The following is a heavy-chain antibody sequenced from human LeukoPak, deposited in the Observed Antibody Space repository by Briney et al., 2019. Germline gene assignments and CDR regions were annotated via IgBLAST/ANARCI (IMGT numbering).Heavy chain of an antibody. CDR1: GASISSGGYS. Sequence: PSQTLSLTCAVSGASISSGGYSWSWIRQPPGKGLEWIGYIYHSGGTYYNPSLKSRVTISVDTSKNQFSLKLSSVTAADTAVFYCARHVSAYSSGLPYYMDVWGKGTTVTVSS. CDR2: IYHSGGT. J-gene: IGHJ6*03. D-gene: IGHD6-19*01. V-gene: IGHV4-30-2*01. CDR3: ARHVSAYSSGLPYYMDV.